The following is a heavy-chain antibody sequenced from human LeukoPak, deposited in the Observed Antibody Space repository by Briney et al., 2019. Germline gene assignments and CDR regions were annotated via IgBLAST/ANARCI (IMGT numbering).Heavy chain of an antibody. CDR2: IKQDGNEK. CDR3: VRMGRYGDYDY. D-gene: IGHD4-17*01. J-gene: IGHJ4*02. V-gene: IGHV3-7*01. Sequence: GGSLRLSCAASGFTFSSYWMSWVRQAPGKGLEWVANIKQDGNEKYYVDSVKGRFTISRDNAKNSLYLQMNSLRAEDTAVYYCVRMGRYGDYDYWGQGTLVTVSA. CDR1: GFTFSSYW.